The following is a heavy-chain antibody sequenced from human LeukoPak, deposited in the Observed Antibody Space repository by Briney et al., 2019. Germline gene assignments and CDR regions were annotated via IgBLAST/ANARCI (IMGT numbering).Heavy chain of an antibody. J-gene: IGHJ6*04. CDR1: GITFSSYA. V-gene: IGHV3-30*04. CDR3: AELGITMIGGV. CDR2: ISNDGSNK. Sequence: PGGSLRLSCAASGITFSSYAMHWVRQAPGKGLEWVAVISNDGSNKYYADSVKGRFTISRDNAKNSLYLQMNSLRAEDTAVYYCAELGITMIGGVWGKGTTVTISS. D-gene: IGHD3-10*02.